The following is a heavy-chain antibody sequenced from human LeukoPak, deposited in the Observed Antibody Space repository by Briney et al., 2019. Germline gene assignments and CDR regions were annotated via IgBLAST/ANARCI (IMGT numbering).Heavy chain of an antibody. CDR2: ISSSGSTI. CDR3: ARAQCSSTSCYTSYFDY. V-gene: IGHV3-11*04. J-gene: IGHJ4*02. D-gene: IGHD2-2*02. Sequence: GGSLRLSCAASGFTFSDYYMSWIRQAPGKGLEWVSYISSSGSTIYYADSVKGRFTVSRDNAKNSLYLQMNSLRAEDTAVYYCARAQCSSTSCYTSYFDYWGQGTLVTVSS. CDR1: GFTFSDYY.